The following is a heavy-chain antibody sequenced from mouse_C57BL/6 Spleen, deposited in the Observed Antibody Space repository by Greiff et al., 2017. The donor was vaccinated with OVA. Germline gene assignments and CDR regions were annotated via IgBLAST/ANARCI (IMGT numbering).Heavy chain of an antibody. Sequence: QVQLQQPGAELVKPGASVKMSCKASGYTFTSYWITWVKQRPGQGLEWIGDIYPGSGSTNYNEKFKSKATLTVDTSSSTAYMQLSSLTSEDSAVYYCARRDLIYYYGSSSYYYAMDYWGQGTSVTVSS. V-gene: IGHV1-55*01. CDR2: IYPGSGST. CDR1: GYTFTSYW. D-gene: IGHD1-1*01. CDR3: ARRDLIYYYGSSSYYYAMDY. J-gene: IGHJ4*01.